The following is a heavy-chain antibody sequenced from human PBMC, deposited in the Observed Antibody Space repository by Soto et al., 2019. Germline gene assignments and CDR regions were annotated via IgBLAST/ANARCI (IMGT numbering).Heavy chain of an antibody. CDR1: GGAISSGY. V-gene: IGHV4-59*01. CDR2: IYYSGNT. CDR3: ATATDDIMWRHFDN. D-gene: IGHD2-21*01. J-gene: IGHJ4*02. Sequence: SETLSLTCSVSGGAISSGYWNWIRQPPGKGLEWIGFIYYSGNTNYNPSLKSRVTISLDTSKNQFSLKLRSVTAADTAIYYCATATDDIMWRHFDNWGQGSLVTVSS.